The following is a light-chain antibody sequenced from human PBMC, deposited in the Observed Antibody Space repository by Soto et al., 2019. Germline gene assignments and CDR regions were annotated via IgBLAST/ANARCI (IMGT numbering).Light chain of an antibody. J-gene: IGLJ1*01. CDR1: STDVGGYNY. CDR3: SSYTSSSTPDNYV. Sequence: QSVLTQPASVSGSPGQSFTISCTGTSTDVGGYNYVTWYQQHPGKAPKLMVYEVSNRPSGVSNRFSGSKSGNTASLTISGLQAEDEADYYCSSYTSSSTPDNYVFGTGTKVTVL. V-gene: IGLV2-14*01. CDR2: EVS.